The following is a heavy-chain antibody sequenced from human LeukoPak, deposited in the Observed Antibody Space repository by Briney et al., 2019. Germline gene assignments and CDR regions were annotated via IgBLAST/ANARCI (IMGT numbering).Heavy chain of an antibody. CDR3: ASSQLDLDY. V-gene: IGHV3-30*04. CDR2: ISYDGSNK. J-gene: IGHJ4*02. Sequence: GGSLRLSCAASGFTFSNYAMHWVRQAPGKGLEWVAVISYDGSNKFYADSVKGRFTLSRDNSKNTPYLQMNSLRAEDTALYYCASSQLDLDYWGQGTLVTVSS. CDR1: GFTFSNYA. D-gene: IGHD1-1*01.